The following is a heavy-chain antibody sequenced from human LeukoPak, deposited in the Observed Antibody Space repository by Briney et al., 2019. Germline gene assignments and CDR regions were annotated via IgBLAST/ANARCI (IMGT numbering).Heavy chain of an antibody. J-gene: IGHJ3*01. CDR2: IYTSGST. V-gene: IGHV4-4*07. CDR3: XRERPTXLRXXXXXNHDAXXX. D-gene: IGHD3-3*01. CDR1: GGSISSYY. Sequence: SETLSLTCTVSGGSISSYYWSWIRQPAGKGLEWIGRIYTSGSTNYNPSLKSRVTMSVDTSKNQFSLKLSSVTAADTAVYYCXRERPTXLRXXXXXNHDAXXXXGQGXXXXVS.